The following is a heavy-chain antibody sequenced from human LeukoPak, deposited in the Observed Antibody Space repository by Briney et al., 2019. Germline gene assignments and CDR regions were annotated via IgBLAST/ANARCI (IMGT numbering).Heavy chain of an antibody. Sequence: SETLSLTCAVYGGSFSGYYWSWIRQPPGKGLEWIGEINHSGSTNYNPSLKSRVTISVDTSKSQFSLKLSSVTAADTAVYYCARLLKTDSSSDYWGQGTLVTVSS. V-gene: IGHV4-34*01. D-gene: IGHD6-6*01. CDR2: INHSGST. CDR3: ARLLKTDSSSDY. CDR1: GGSFSGYY. J-gene: IGHJ4*02.